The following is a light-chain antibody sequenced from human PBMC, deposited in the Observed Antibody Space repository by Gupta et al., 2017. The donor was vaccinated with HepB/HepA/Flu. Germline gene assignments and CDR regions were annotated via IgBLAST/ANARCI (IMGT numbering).Light chain of an antibody. J-gene: IGKJ1*01. CDR1: QTVGRN. CDR2: GAS. V-gene: IGKV3-15*01. Sequence: ETVMTQFPATLSVSPGESATLSCRASQTVGRNLAWYQHKSGQAPVLLIYGASTRVTGVPDRFSGSGSQTEFTLTISSLQSEDLAIYYCQQYNYWPRTFGQGTRVEIE. CDR3: QQYNYWPRT.